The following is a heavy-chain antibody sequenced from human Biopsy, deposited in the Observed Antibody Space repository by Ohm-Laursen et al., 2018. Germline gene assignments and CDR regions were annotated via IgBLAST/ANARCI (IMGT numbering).Heavy chain of an antibody. CDR2: ITSRTSST. CDR1: GFTFNVYS. CDR3: ARWYGDLFYYYNGVDV. V-gene: IGHV3-21*01. Sequence: GSLRLSCSASGFTFNVYSIVWVRQAPGKGLEWVSSITSRTSSTYYADSVKGRVTISRDNANNSVSLQMNNLRVDDMAVYYCARWYGDLFYYYNGVDVWGQGTTVTVS. J-gene: IGHJ6*02. D-gene: IGHD3-10*01.